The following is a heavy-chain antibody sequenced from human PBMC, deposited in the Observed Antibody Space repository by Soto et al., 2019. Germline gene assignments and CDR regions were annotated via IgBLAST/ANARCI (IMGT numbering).Heavy chain of an antibody. Sequence: GESLKISCKGSLYNVTSYWLTWVRQMPGKGLEWMGRIDPTDSYTNYSPSFQGHVTISADMSINTAYLQWSSLKASDTAMYYCAATHPLYSTSRGGSYGMDVWGQGTMVTVSS. D-gene: IGHD2-21*01. J-gene: IGHJ6*02. CDR2: IDPTDSYT. CDR3: AATHPLYSTSRGGSYGMDV. CDR1: LYNVTSYW. V-gene: IGHV5-10-1*01.